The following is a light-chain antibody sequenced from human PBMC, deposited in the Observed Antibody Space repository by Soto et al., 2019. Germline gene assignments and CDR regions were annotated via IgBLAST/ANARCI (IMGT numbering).Light chain of an antibody. CDR2: EGT. Sequence: QSALTQPASVSGSPGQSITIACTGTRSDVGSYNLVSWYQHHSGKAPKLLIYEGTKRPSGFSNRFSGSKSGNTASRTLAGLQAEAEADYYCCSYAVSSTYVFGTGTKLTVL. J-gene: IGLJ1*01. V-gene: IGLV2-23*01. CDR1: RSDVGSYNL. CDR3: CSYAVSSTYV.